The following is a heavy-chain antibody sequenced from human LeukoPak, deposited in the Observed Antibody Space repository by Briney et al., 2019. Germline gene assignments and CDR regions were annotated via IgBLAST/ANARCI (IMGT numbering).Heavy chain of an antibody. CDR2: INQSGKT. Sequence: PSETLSLTCTVSGDSISSSGYYWDWIRQPPGKGLEWIGSINQSGKTYYEPSLKSQVTISLDTSNTQFSLELRTVTAADTGVYYCARKKLVARGYFDYWGQGALVTVSS. D-gene: IGHD1-1*01. J-gene: IGHJ4*02. CDR3: ARKKLVARGYFDY. V-gene: IGHV4-39*01. CDR1: GDSISSSGYY.